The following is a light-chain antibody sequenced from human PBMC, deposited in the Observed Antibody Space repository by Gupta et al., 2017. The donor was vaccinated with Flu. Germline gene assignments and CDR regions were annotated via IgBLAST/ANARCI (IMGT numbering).Light chain of an antibody. CDR2: SNN. CDR1: SSNIGSNT. V-gene: IGLV1-44*01. J-gene: IGLJ3*02. CDR3: AAWDDSLNGHWV. Sequence: GQRVTISCSGSSSNIGSNTVNWYQQLPGTAPKLLIYSNNQRPSGVPYRFSGSKSGTSSSLAISGLQSEDEADYYCAAWDDSLNGHWVFGGGTKLTVL.